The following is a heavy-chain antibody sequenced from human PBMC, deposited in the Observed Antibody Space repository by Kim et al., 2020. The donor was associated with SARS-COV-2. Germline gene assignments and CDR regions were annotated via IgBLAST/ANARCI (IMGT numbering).Heavy chain of an antibody. CDR1: GYTFTSYD. CDR3: ARGDGEVVVVAALWSSWFDP. CDR2: MNPNSGNT. J-gene: IGHJ5*02. D-gene: IGHD2-15*01. Sequence: ASVKVSCKASGYTFTSYDINWVRQATGQGLEWMGWMNPNSGNTGYAQKFQGRVTMTRNTSISTAYMELSSLRSEDTAVYYCARGDGEVVVVAALWSSWFDPWGQGTLVTVSS. V-gene: IGHV1-8*01.